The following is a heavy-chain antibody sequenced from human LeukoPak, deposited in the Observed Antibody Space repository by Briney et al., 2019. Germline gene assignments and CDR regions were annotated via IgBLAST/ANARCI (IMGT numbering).Heavy chain of an antibody. J-gene: IGHJ4*02. CDR1: GGSFSGYY. V-gene: IGHV4-34*01. Sequence: KSSETLSLTCAVYGGSFSGYYWSWIRQPPGKGLEWIGEINHSGSTNYNPSLKSRVTISVDTSKNQFSLKLSSVTAADTAVYYCARVWGWYFDYWGQGTLVTVSS. D-gene: IGHD1-26*01. CDR2: INHSGST. CDR3: ARVWGWYFDY.